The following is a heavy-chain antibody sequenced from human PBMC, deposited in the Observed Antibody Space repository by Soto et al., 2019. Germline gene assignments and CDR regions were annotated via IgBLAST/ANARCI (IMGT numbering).Heavy chain of an antibody. V-gene: IGHV3-74*01. Sequence: EVQLVESGGGLAQPGESLRLSCAASGFTFSSYWMHWIRQAPGKGLVWVSRVSSDGSSTVYATSVKGRLTISRDNAKNTLYLQMNSLSDEDTAVYYCARGLPNYSSFDSWGQGTLVTVSS. CDR2: VSSDGSST. CDR3: ARGLPNYSSFDS. CDR1: GFTFSSYW. D-gene: IGHD4-4*01. J-gene: IGHJ4*02.